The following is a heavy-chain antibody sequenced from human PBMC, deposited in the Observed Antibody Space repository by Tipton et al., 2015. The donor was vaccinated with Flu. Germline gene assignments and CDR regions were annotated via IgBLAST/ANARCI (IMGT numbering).Heavy chain of an antibody. CDR2: ISYSGST. CDR3: AREFSGWFDP. V-gene: IGHV4-59*12. Sequence: TLSLTCTVSGGSISSYYWSWIRQSPGKGLEWIGYISYSGSTNYNPSLKSRVTISVDTSKNQFSLKLSSVTAADTAVYYCAREFSGWFDPWGQGTLVTVSS. D-gene: IGHD2/OR15-2a*01. J-gene: IGHJ5*02. CDR1: GGSISSYY.